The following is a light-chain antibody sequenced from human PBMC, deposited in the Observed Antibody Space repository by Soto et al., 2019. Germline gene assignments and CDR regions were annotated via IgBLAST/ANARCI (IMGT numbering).Light chain of an antibody. Sequence: QSALTQPASVSGSPGQSITISCTGTSSDVGGYNYVSWYQQHPGKAPKLMIYDVSNRPAGVSKRFSGSNSGNTASLTISGLQAEDEGDYYCSSYTCSSTPEVVFGAGTKLTVL. V-gene: IGLV2-14*01. CDR3: SSYTCSSTPEVV. CDR1: SSDVGGYNY. CDR2: DVS. J-gene: IGLJ2*01.